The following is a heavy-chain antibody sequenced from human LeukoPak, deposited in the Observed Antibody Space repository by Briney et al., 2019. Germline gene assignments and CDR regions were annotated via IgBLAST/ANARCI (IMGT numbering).Heavy chain of an antibody. Sequence: SETLSLTCTVSGGSLSSYYWTWIRQPPGKGLEWIGYIYYSGSTNYNPSPKSRVTISVDTSKNQFSLKLSSVTVADTAVYYCARGLKFYDILTASYTFPYFDYWGQGALVTVSS. CDR2: IYYSGST. V-gene: IGHV4-59*01. D-gene: IGHD3-9*01. J-gene: IGHJ4*02. CDR3: ARGLKFYDILTASYTFPYFDY. CDR1: GGSLSSYY.